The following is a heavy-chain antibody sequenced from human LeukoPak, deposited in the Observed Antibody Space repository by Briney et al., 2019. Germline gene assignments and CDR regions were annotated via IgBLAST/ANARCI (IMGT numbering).Heavy chain of an antibody. CDR1: GYTFTGYY. Sequence: ASVKVSCKASGYTFTGYYMHWVRQAPGQGLEWMGRINPNSGGTNYAQKFQGRVTMTRDTSISTAYMELSRLRSDDTAVYYCARDYGSYYDSSGYYLYGLGYWGQGTLATVSS. CDR2: INPNSGGT. CDR3: ARDYGSYYDSSGYYLYGLGY. D-gene: IGHD3-22*01. V-gene: IGHV1-2*06. J-gene: IGHJ4*02.